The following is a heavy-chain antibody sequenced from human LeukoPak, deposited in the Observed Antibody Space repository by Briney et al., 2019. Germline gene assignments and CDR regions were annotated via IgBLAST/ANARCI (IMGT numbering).Heavy chain of an antibody. D-gene: IGHD5-12*01. Sequence: TGGSLRLSCAASGFTFSSYWMSWVRQAPGKGLEWVANIKQDGSEKYYVDSVKGRFTISRDNAKNSLYLQMNSLRAEDTAVYYCAKSKFATSGYDGSLDYWGQGTLVTVSS. CDR1: GFTFSSYW. CDR3: AKSKFATSGYDGSLDY. J-gene: IGHJ4*02. CDR2: IKQDGSEK. V-gene: IGHV3-7*03.